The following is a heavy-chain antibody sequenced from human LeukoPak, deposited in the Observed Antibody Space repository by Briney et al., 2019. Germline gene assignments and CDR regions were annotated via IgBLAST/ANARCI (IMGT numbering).Heavy chain of an antibody. V-gene: IGHV4-34*01. CDR3: ASGGGYAYY. CDR2: INHSGST. D-gene: IGHD3-16*01. Sequence: KSSETLSPTCAVYGGSSSGYYWSWIRQPPGKGLEWIGEINHSGSTNYNPSLKSRVTISVDTSKNQFSLKLSSVTAADTAVYYCASGGGYAYYWGQGTLVTVSS. CDR1: GGSSSGYY. J-gene: IGHJ4*02.